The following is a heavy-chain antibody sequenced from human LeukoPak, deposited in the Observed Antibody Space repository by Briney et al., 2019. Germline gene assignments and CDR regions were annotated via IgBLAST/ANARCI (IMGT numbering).Heavy chain of an antibody. Sequence: GESLKISCKGSGYIFTSYWIGWVRQMPGKGLEWMGIIYPGDSDTRYSPSFQGQVTISADKSISTAYLQWSSLKASDTAMYYCGLRVSLHQLDYWGQGTLVTVSS. D-gene: IGHD3-10*01. CDR1: GYIFTSYW. J-gene: IGHJ4*02. V-gene: IGHV5-51*01. CDR3: GLRVSLHQLDY. CDR2: IYPGDSDT.